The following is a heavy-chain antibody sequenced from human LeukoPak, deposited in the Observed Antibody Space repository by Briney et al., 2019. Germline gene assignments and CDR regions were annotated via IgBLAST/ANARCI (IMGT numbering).Heavy chain of an antibody. CDR1: GGSFSGYY. J-gene: IGHJ4*02. D-gene: IGHD1-20*01. V-gene: IGHV4-34*01. CDR2: INHSGST. CDR3: ARDRDNWNYLDY. Sequence: SETLSLTCAVYGGSFSGYYWSWIRQPPGKGLEWIGEINHSGSTNYDPSLKSRVTISVDTSKNQFSLQLNSVTPEDTAVYYCARDRDNWNYLDYWGQGTLVTVSS.